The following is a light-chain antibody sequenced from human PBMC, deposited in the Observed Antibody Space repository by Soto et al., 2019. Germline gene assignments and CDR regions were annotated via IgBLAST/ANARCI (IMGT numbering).Light chain of an antibody. CDR2: EAS. CDR3: QQYNNWPS. J-gene: IGKJ1*01. CDR1: ENVNGH. V-gene: IGKV1-5*03. Sequence: IQMTQSPNTLSVSVGDSVTIICRASENVNGHLAWYQQRPGKAPKLLIYEASILESGVPSRFSGSGYGTEFTLTINGLLPEDFVTYYCQQYNNWPSFGQGTKVDIK.